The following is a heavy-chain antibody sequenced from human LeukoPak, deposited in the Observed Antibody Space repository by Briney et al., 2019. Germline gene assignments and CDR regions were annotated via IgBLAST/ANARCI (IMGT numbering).Heavy chain of an antibody. V-gene: IGHV3-53*01. CDR1: GFTVSSSY. D-gene: IGHD5-18*01. J-gene: IGHJ4*02. CDR2: IYSGGST. Sequence: GGSLRLSCAASGFTVSSSYMSWVRQAPGKGLEWVSLIYSGGSTYYAASVKGRFTISRDNSKNTLYLQMNSLRPEDAAVYYCAKGYNYAYEYWGQGTLVTVSS. CDR3: AKGYNYAYEY.